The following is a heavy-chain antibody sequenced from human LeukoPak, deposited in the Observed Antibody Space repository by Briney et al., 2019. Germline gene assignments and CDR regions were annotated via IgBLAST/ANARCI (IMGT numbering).Heavy chain of an antibody. CDR2: ISSRDSII. CDR1: GFTFSSYE. CDR3: ARVKQQLVRLLGRDTTYYYYYYMDV. Sequence: GGSLRLSCAASGFTFSSYEMNWVRQAPGKGLEWVSYISSRDSIIYYADSVKGRFTISRDNAKNSLFLQMNSLRAEDTAVYFCARVKQQLVRLLGRDTTYYYYYYMDVWGKGTTVTISS. D-gene: IGHD6-13*01. V-gene: IGHV3-48*03. J-gene: IGHJ6*03.